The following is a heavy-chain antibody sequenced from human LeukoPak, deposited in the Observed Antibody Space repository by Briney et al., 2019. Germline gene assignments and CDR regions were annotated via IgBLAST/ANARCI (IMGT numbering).Heavy chain of an antibody. CDR1: GGSFSGYY. CDR3: ARNLRLGPLDWFDP. V-gene: IGHV4-34*01. J-gene: IGHJ5*02. CDR2: INHSGST. D-gene: IGHD3-16*01. Sequence: SETLSLTCAVYGGSFSGYYWSWIRQPPGKGLEWIGEINHSGSTNYNPSLKSRVTISVDTSKNQFSLKLSSVTAADTAVYYCARNLRLGPLDWFDPWGQGTLVTVSS.